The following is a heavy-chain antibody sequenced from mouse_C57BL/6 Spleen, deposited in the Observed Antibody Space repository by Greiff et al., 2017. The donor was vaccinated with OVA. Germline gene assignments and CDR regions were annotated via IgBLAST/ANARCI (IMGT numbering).Heavy chain of an antibody. CDR1: GYTFTSYW. Sequence: VQLQQSGAELVMPGASVKLSCKASGYTFTSYWMHWVKQRPGQGLEWIGEIDPSDSYTNYNQKFKGKSTLTVDKSSSTAYMQLSSLTSEDSAVYYWARGGITTVVADVWGTGTTVTVSS. D-gene: IGHD1-1*01. J-gene: IGHJ1*03. CDR3: ARGGITTVVADV. V-gene: IGHV1-69*01. CDR2: IDPSDSYT.